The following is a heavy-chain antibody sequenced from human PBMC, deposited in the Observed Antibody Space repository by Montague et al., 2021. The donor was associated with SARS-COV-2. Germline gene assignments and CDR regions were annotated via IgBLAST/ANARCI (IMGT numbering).Heavy chain of an antibody. J-gene: IGHJ5*02. CDR2: INTDRTIT. D-gene: IGHD3-9*01. CDR1: GFTFSSHC. CDR3: ATERTVAPGYVFDP. V-gene: IGHV3-74*01. Sequence: SLRLSCAASGFTFSSHCMHWVRQLPGKGLLWVSLINTDRTITNYADSVKGRFTISRDNAKNSMYLQVNSLRVEDTAVYYCATERTVAPGYVFDPWGQGTLVTVSS.